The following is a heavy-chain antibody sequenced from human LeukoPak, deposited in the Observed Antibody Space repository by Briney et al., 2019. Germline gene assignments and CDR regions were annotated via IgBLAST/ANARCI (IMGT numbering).Heavy chain of an antibody. CDR2: IYTSGST. CDR1: GGSITSYY. Sequence: PSETLSLTCTVSGGSITSYYWSWIRQPAGKGLEWIGRIYTSGSTNYNPSLKSRVTMSVDTSKNQFSLKLSSVTAADTAVYYCARELSRGVVIAYFDYWGQGTLVTVSS. D-gene: IGHD3-3*01. CDR3: ARELSRGVVIAYFDY. J-gene: IGHJ4*02. V-gene: IGHV4-4*07.